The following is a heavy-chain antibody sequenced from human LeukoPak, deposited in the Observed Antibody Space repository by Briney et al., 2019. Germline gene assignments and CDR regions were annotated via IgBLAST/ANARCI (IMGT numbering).Heavy chain of an antibody. D-gene: IGHD2-15*01. V-gene: IGHV3-74*01. Sequence: GGSLRLSCAASGFTFSSYWMHWVRQAPGKGLVWVSRINTDGSSTSYADSVKGRFTISRDNAKNTLYLQMNSLRAEDTAVYYCARAEPGYCSGGSCYSNPFDYWGQGTLVTVSS. CDR1: GFTFSSYW. J-gene: IGHJ4*02. CDR2: INTDGSST. CDR3: ARAEPGYCSGGSCYSNPFDY.